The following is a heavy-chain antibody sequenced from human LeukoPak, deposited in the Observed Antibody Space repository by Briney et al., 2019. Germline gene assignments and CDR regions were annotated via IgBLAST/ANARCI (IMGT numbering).Heavy chain of an antibody. J-gene: IGHJ4*02. V-gene: IGHV3-23*01. CDR2: ISGSGGST. CDR3: AKGVLRFLAWLFPHVLDY. CDR1: GFTFSSYA. D-gene: IGHD3-3*01. Sequence: GGSLRLSCAASGFTFSSYAMSWVRRAPGKGLEWVSAISGSGGSTYYADSLKGRFTISRNNSKNTLYLQMNSLRADDTAVYYCAKGVLRFLAWLFPHVLDYWGQGTLVTVSS.